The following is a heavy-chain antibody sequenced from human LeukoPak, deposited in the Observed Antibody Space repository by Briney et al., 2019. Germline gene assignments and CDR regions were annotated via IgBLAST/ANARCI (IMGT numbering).Heavy chain of an antibody. CDR3: ARHVRSGNYRRFDY. J-gene: IGHJ4*02. CDR2: INPVNSQT. CDR1: GYSFSNYW. Sequence: GDSLKISCGGSGYSFSNYWIGWVRQMPGKGLEWMGIINPVNSQTSYSPSFQGQVTMSADKSITTAYLQWSSLKASDTAMYYCARHVRSGNYRRFDYWGQGTLVTVSS. D-gene: IGHD1-26*01. V-gene: IGHV5-51*01.